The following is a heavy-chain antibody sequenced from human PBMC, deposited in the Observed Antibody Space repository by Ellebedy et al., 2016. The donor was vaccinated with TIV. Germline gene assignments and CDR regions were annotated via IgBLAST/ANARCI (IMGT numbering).Heavy chain of an antibody. CDR1: GYTFTSYY. CDR2: INPSGGST. V-gene: IGHV1-46*01. Sequence: ASVKVSXKASGYTFTSYYMHWVRQAPGQGLEWMGIINPSGGSTSYAQKFQGRVTMTRDTSTSTVYMELSSLRSEDTAVYYCARGDRLHDFWSGYNYGMDVWGQGTTVTVSS. D-gene: IGHD3-3*01. CDR3: ARGDRLHDFWSGYNYGMDV. J-gene: IGHJ6*02.